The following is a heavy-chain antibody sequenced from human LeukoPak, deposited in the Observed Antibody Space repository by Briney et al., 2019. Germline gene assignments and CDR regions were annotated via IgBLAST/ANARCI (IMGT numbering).Heavy chain of an antibody. CDR2: IGAGGTFT. CDR1: GFTFSSYA. D-gene: IGHD3-3*01. J-gene: IGHJ4*02. V-gene: IGHV3-21*01. Sequence: GGSLRLSCTASGFTFSSYAMNWVRQAPGKGLEWVSGIGAGGTFTYYADSVKGRFAISRDNAKNSLYLQMNSLRAEDSGIYYCARDPRLEISGLVIDMLDYWGQGTLVTVSS. CDR3: ARDPRLEISGLVIDMLDY.